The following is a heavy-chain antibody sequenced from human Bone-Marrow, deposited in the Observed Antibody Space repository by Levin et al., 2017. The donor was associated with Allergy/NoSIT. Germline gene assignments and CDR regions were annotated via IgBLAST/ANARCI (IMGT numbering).Heavy chain of an antibody. CDR3: ARVLRYFDWLFFDY. J-gene: IGHJ4*02. V-gene: IGHV3-20*01. CDR2: INWNGGST. CDR1: GFTFDDYG. D-gene: IGHD3-9*01. Sequence: RSGGSLRLSCAASGFTFDDYGMSWVRQAPGKGLEWVSGINWNGGSTGYADSVKGRFTISRDNAKNSLYLQMNSLRAEDTALYHCARVLRYFDWLFFDYWGQGTLVTVSS.